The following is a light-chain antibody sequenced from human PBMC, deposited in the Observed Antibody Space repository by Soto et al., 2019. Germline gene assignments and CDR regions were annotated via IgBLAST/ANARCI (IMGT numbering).Light chain of an antibody. V-gene: IGKV3-20*01. J-gene: IGKJ3*01. CDR2: GAS. CDR1: QSVSSSY. Sequence: EIVLTQSPATLSLSPGERATLSCVASQSVSSSYLAWYQRKPGQAPRLLIYGASSRATGIPDRFTGSGSGTDFALTISRLEPEDFAVYYCQQYGDSPLTFGPGTKVDIK. CDR3: QQYGDSPLT.